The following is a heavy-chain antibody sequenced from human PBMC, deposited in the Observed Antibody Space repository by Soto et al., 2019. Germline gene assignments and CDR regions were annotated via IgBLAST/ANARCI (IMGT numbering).Heavy chain of an antibody. CDR1: GYRFTSYW. D-gene: IGHD1-1*01. V-gene: IGHV5-51*01. J-gene: IGHJ6*02. CDR2: IYPGDSDT. Sequence: GESLKISCNGSGYRFTSYWIGWVRQMPGKGLEWMGIIYPGDSDTRYSPSFQGQVTISADKSISTAYLQWSSLKASDTAMYYCAVSQLEMDTTNAMDVWGQGTMVTVSS. CDR3: AVSQLEMDTTNAMDV.